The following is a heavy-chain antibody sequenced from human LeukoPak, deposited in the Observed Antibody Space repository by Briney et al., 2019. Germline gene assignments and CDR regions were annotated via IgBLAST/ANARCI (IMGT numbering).Heavy chain of an antibody. V-gene: IGHV1-2*02. Sequence: GASVKVSCKASGYTFTGYYMHWVRQAPGQGLEWMGWFNPNSGGTNYAQKFQGRVTMTRDTSISTAYMELSRLRSDDTAVYYCARDPTHYYEPQKTGGDYYYYMDVWGKGTTVTVSS. CDR1: GYTFTGYY. J-gene: IGHJ6*03. D-gene: IGHD3-22*01. CDR3: ARDPTHYYEPQKTGGDYYYYMDV. CDR2: FNPNSGGT.